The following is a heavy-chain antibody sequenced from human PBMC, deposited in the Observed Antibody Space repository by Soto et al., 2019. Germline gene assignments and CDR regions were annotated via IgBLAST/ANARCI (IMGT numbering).Heavy chain of an antibody. Sequence: GGSLRVSCSASGFTFSSYAMHWVRQAPGKGLEYVSAISSNGGSTYYADSVKGRFTISRDNSKNTLYLQMSSLRAEDTAVYYCVKEGYYYDSSGYYYGLFDPWGQGTLVTVSS. CDR3: VKEGYYYDSSGYYYGLFDP. CDR2: ISSNGGST. J-gene: IGHJ5*02. CDR1: GFTFSSYA. D-gene: IGHD3-22*01. V-gene: IGHV3-64D*06.